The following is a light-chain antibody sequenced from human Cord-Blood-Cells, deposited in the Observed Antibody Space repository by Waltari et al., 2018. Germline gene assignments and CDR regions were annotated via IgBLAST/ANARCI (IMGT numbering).Light chain of an antibody. J-gene: IGLJ2*01. CDR1: NIGSTS. CDR3: QVWDSSSDHPVV. Sequence: SYVLTQPPSVSVAPGKTARITCGGNNIGSTSVHWSQQKPGQAPVLVIYYDSDRPSGIPERFSGSNSGNTATLTISRVEAGDEADYYCQVWDSSSDHPVVFGGGTKLTVL. CDR2: YDS. V-gene: IGLV3-21*04.